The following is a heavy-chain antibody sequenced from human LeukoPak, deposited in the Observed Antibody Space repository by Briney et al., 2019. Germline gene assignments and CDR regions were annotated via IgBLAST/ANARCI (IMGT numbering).Heavy chain of an antibody. D-gene: IGHD3-22*01. CDR3: ARTVVVITTFYGMDV. V-gene: IGHV3-30*03. J-gene: IGHJ6*02. CDR1: GFTFSNYG. Sequence: SGGSLRLSCAASGFTFSNYGIHWVRQAPGKGLEWVAVISYDGSSKFYADSVKGRFTISRDNSKNTLYLQMNSLRAEDTAVYYCARTVVVITTFYGMDVWGQGTTVTVSS. CDR2: ISYDGSSK.